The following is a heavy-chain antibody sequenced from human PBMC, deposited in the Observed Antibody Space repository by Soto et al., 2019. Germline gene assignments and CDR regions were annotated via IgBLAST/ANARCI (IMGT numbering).Heavy chain of an antibody. J-gene: IGHJ5*01. V-gene: IGHV1-18*04. CDR3: VRDQKYFRVNGKWFDS. Sequence: ASVKVSCKASGYTSADFGISWVRQAPGQVLEWMGWVSGKNGASNPAPKVQGRITMTLDTSTGVSYMALRSLRSDDTAIYYCVRDQKYFRVNGKWFDSWGQGTLVTVSS. CDR1: GYTSADFG. CDR2: VSGKNGAS. D-gene: IGHD2-2*01.